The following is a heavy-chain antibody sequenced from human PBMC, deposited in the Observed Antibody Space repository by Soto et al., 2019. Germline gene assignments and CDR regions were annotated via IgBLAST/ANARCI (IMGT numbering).Heavy chain of an antibody. CDR2: IYHSGST. V-gene: IGHV4-4*02. CDR3: ASRGYDFWSGYP. J-gene: IGHJ5*02. D-gene: IGHD3-3*01. CDR1: GGSISSSNW. Sequence: NPSETLSLTCAVSGGSISSSNWWSWVRQPPGKGLEWIGEIYHSGSTNYNPSLKSRVTISVDKSKDQFSLKLSSVTAADTAVYYCASRGYDFWSGYPWGQVTLVTVSS.